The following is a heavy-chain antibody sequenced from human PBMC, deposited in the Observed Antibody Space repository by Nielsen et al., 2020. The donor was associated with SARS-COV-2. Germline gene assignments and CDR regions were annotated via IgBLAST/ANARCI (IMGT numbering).Heavy chain of an antibody. CDR2: ISWNSGSI. CDR3: ARECWNWDSGELCDAFDI. CDR1: GFTFDDYA. J-gene: IGHJ3*02. D-gene: IGHD3-16*01. Sequence: GGSLRLSCAASGFTFDDYAMHWVRQAPGKGLEWVSGISWNSGSIGYADSVKGRFTISRDNSKNTVYLQMNGLRVEDTAKYYCARECWNWDSGELCDAFDIWGQGTMVTVSS. V-gene: IGHV3-9*01.